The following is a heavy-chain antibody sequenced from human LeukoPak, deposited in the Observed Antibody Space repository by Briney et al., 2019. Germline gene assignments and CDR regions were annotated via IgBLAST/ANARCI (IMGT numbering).Heavy chain of an antibody. D-gene: IGHD4-23*01. CDR2: MNPNSGAT. J-gene: IGHJ4*02. V-gene: IGHV1-2*02. CDR1: GYTFTNYY. CDR3: ARGAYYGDNFPLHY. Sequence: ASVKVSRKGSGYTFTNYYLQWVRQAPGQGGEWMGWMNPNSGATEYQQNFQGRVTMTRDTSISTAYLEVFSLTSDDAAVYYCARGAYYGDNFPLHYWGQGSLVIVSS.